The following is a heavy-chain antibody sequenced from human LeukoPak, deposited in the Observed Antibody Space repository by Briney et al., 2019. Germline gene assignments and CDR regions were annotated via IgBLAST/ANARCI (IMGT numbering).Heavy chain of an antibody. CDR3: AEEGLLRFLEWFFDY. J-gene: IGHJ4*02. CDR1: GFTFSSYG. V-gene: IGHV3-30*02. Sequence: GGSLRLSCAASGFTFSSYGMHWVRQAPGKGLEWVAFIRYDGSNKYYADSVKGRFTISRDNSKNTLYLQMNSLRAEDTAVYYCAEEGLLRFLEWFFDYWGQGTLVTVSS. D-gene: IGHD3-3*01. CDR2: IRYDGSNK.